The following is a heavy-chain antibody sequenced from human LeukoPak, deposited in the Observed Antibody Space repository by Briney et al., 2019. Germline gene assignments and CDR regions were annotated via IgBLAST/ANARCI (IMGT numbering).Heavy chain of an antibody. D-gene: IGHD4-11*01. J-gene: IGHJ4*02. CDR2: ISIYNGNT. Sequence: GASVKVSCTASVYTFTNYGISWARQAPGQGLEWMGWISIYNGNTNYAQNFQGRVAMTTDTSTSTAYMEVRSLRFDDTAVYYCARGLNSNFPNYYFDYWGQGTLVTVSS. CDR1: VYTFTNYG. V-gene: IGHV1-18*01. CDR3: ARGLNSNFPNYYFDY.